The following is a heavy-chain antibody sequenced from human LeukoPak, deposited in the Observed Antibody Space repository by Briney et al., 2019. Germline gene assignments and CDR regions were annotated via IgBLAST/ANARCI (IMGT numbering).Heavy chain of an antibody. V-gene: IGHV3-64*02. CDR3: ARGGSPRGYYYGMDV. Sequence: GGSLRLSCAASGFIFSSYVMHWVRQAPGKGLEYVSAISGNGDTTYYADSVKGRFTISRDNSKNTLYLQMGSLRAEDMAVYYCARGGSPRGYYYGMDVWGQGTTVTVSS. D-gene: IGHD1-26*01. CDR1: GFIFSSYV. CDR2: ISGNGDTT. J-gene: IGHJ6*02.